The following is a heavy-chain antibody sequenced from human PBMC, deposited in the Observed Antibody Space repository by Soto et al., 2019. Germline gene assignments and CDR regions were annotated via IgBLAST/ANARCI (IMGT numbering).Heavy chain of an antibody. CDR2: IYYSGST. Sequence: ETLSLTCTVSGGSTSSYYWSWIRQPPGKGLEWIGYIYYSGSTNYNPSLKSRVTISVDTSKNQFSLKLSSVTAADTAVYYCAKGYNFDYWGQGTLVTVSS. V-gene: IGHV4-59*01. CDR3: AKGYNFDY. J-gene: IGHJ4*02. D-gene: IGHD3-10*01. CDR1: GGSTSSYY.